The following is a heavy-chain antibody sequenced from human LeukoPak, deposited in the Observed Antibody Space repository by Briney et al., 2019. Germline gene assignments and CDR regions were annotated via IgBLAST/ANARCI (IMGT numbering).Heavy chain of an antibody. D-gene: IGHD3-22*01. Sequence: KPSETLSLTCTVSGGSISSYYWSWIRQPAGKGLEWIGRIYTSGSTNYNPSLKSRVTMSVDTSKNQFSLKLSSVTAADTAVYYCAGGYYDSSGYYPIDYWGQGTLVTVSS. J-gene: IGHJ4*02. CDR1: GGSISSYY. V-gene: IGHV4-4*07. CDR2: IYTSGST. CDR3: AGGYYDSSGYYPIDY.